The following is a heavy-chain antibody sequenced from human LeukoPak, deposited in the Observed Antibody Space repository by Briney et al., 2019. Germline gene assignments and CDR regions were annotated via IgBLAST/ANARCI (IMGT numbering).Heavy chain of an antibody. J-gene: IGHJ4*02. CDR2: ISPSSGYK. CDR1: GFIFSTYN. V-gene: IGHV3-21*01. CDR3: AREGPHCSSTSCYLDS. D-gene: IGHD2-2*01. Sequence: GGPLRLSCSASGFIFSTYNMIWVRQAPRKGLEWVSAISPSSGYKYYEDSVKGRFTISRDNAKNSLYLLMDNLRVEDTALYYCAREGPHCSSTSCYLDSWGQGVLVTVSS.